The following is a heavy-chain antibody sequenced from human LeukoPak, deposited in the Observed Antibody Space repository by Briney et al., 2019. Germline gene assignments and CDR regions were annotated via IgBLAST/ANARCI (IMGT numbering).Heavy chain of an antibody. D-gene: IGHD3-10*01. CDR3: ARAQFGEFDY. V-gene: IGHV3-21*01. J-gene: IGHJ4*02. CDR2: ISSSSSYI. Sequence: PGGSLRLSCAASGFTFSNYAMSWVRQAPGKGLEWVSSISSSSSYIYYADSVKGRFTISRDNAKNSLYLQMNSLRAEDTAVYYCARAQFGEFDYWGQGTLVTVSS. CDR1: GFTFSNYA.